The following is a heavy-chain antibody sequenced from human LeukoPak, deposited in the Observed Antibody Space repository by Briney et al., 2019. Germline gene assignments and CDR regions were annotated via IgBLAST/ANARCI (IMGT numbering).Heavy chain of an antibody. Sequence: GGSLRLSCAASGFTFTNYSMNWVRQAPGKGLEWVSAISGSGGSTYYADSVKGRFTISRDNSKNTLYLQMNSLRAEDTAVYYCAKGTEMVRDPFDYWGQGTLVTVSS. D-gene: IGHD3-10*01. CDR2: ISGSGGST. J-gene: IGHJ4*02. CDR1: GFTFTNYS. V-gene: IGHV3-23*01. CDR3: AKGTEMVRDPFDY.